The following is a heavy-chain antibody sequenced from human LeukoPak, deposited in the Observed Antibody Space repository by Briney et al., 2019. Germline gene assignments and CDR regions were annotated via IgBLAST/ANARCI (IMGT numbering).Heavy chain of an antibody. CDR3: ARRTRDCGSISCYHDY. D-gene: IGHD2-2*01. CDR1: GYSLSSGYY. V-gene: IGHV4-38-2*02. Sequence: SETLSLTCIVSGYSLSSGYYWGWIRQPPGKGLDWIGSIYHTGSTYYIPSLKSRVTISVDTSKNQFSLKLNSVTAADTAVYYCARRTRDCGSISCYHDYWGQGTLVTVSS. J-gene: IGHJ4*02. CDR2: IYHTGST.